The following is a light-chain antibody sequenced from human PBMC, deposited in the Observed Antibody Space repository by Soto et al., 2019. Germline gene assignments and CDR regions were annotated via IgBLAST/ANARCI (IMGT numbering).Light chain of an antibody. V-gene: IGKV1-5*03. CDR3: QQYNSYSQFN. J-gene: IGKJ3*01. Sequence: DIQMTQSPSTLSASVGDRVTITCRASQSIKNWLAWYQQKPGEAPKLLIYKASTLESGVPSRFRGSGSGTEFTLTISGLQPDYVATYQCQQYNSYSQFNFGPGTKVDIK. CDR2: KAS. CDR1: QSIKNW.